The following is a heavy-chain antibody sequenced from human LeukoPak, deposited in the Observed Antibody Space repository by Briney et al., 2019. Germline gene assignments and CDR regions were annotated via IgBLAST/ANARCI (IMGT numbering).Heavy chain of an antibody. D-gene: IGHD3-10*01. V-gene: IGHV3-7*03. CDR1: GFTLSNHW. J-gene: IGHJ4*02. Sequence: GGSLRLSCAASGFTLSNHWMIWVRQAPGKGLECVANIKQDGIEKYYLDSVKGRFTISRDNAKNSLYLQMNSLRAEDTALYHCARVGMVRGVIELYYFDYWGQGTLVTVSS. CDR3: ARVGMVRGVIELYYFDY. CDR2: IKQDGIEK.